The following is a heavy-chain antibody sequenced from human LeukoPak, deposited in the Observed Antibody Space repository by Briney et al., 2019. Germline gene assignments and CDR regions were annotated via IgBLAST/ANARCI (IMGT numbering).Heavy chain of an antibody. J-gene: IGHJ3*02. CDR1: GGSITSSH. CDR3: ARGMIAQSAGAFNI. Sequence: SETLSLTSTVSGGSITSSHWSWIRQPPGEGLEWIGFISNTGTTNYNPSLKSRVTISVDTSKNRFSLKLSSVTAADRALYYCARGMIAQSAGAFNIWGQGTVVTVSS. CDR2: ISNTGTT. V-gene: IGHV4-59*01. D-gene: IGHD3-22*01.